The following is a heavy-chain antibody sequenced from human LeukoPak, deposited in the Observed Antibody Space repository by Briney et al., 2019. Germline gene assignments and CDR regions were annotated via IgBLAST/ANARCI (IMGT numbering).Heavy chain of an antibody. Sequence: QPGGSLRLSCAASGFTFSSYAMSWVRQAPGKGLEWVSAISGSGGSTYYADSVKGRFTISRDNSKNTLYLQMNSLRAEDTAVYYCAKTSGVLLWFGEEGWVYWGQGTLVTVSS. V-gene: IGHV3-23*01. CDR3: AKTSGVLLWFGEEGWVY. J-gene: IGHJ4*02. D-gene: IGHD3-10*01. CDR2: ISGSGGST. CDR1: GFTFSSYA.